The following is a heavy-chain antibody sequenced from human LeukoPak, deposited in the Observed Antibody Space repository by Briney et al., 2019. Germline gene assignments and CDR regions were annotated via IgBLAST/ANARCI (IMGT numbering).Heavy chain of an antibody. CDR2: ISWNSGSI. CDR1: GFTFDDYA. V-gene: IGHV3-9*03. D-gene: IGHD1-26*01. J-gene: IGHJ4*02. Sequence: GGSLRLSCAASGFTFDDYAMHWVRQAPGKGLEWVSGISWNSGSIVYVDSVKGRFTISRDSAKSSLYLQMNSLRAEDMAVYDCAKGRSYSYTAHPFDYWGQGTLVTVSS. CDR3: AKGRSYSYTAHPFDY.